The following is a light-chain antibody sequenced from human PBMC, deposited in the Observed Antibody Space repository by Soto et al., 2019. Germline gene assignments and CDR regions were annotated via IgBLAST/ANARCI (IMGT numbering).Light chain of an antibody. CDR2: DTS. CDR3: QQRRNRPLT. Sequence: EIVLTQSPATLSLSPGERATLSCRARQSVSSYLASYQQKPGQAPRLLIYDTSIRASGIPSRFSGSGSGTDFTIIISRLDPEEFAIYYCQQRRNRPLTYGQGTRPEIK. V-gene: IGKV3-11*01. J-gene: IGKJ5*01. CDR1: QSVSSY.